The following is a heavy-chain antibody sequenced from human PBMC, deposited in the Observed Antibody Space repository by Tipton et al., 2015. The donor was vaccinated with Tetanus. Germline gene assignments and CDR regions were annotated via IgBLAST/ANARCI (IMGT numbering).Heavy chain of an antibody. CDR2: ISHTGTTT. V-gene: IGHV3-11*01. J-gene: IGHJ6*02. Sequence: GSLRLSCAASGFTFSAYYMSWIRLAPGKGLEWISYISHTGTTTYYSASVMGRFTVSRDNTKNSLYLEINSLRTGDTAVYYCARSESRIAPRIPWGMDIWGQGTTVTVSS. D-gene: IGHD6-6*01. CDR3: ARSESRIAPRIPWGMDI. CDR1: GFTFSAYY.